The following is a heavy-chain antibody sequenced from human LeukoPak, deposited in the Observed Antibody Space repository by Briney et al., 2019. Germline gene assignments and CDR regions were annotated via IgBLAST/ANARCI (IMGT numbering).Heavy chain of an antibody. J-gene: IGHJ4*02. D-gene: IGHD6-19*01. Sequence: SQTLSLTCVVSGDSVSSKNGAWDWIRQSPSRGLEWLGRTYYRSKWYNDYAESMEGRMTISQDTSKNQYSLHLNSVTPDDTAVYYCARDFGTTGWHTFDYWGQGTLVTVSS. V-gene: IGHV6-1*01. CDR2: TYYRSKWYN. CDR1: GDSVSSKNGA. CDR3: ARDFGTTGWHTFDY.